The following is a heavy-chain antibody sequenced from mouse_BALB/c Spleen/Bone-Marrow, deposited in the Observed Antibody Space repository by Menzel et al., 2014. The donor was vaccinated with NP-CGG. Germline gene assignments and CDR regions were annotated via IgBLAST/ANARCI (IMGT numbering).Heavy chain of an antibody. D-gene: IGHD2-1*01. CDR3: ARDVGNYVRFAY. Sequence: EVQLVESGGGLVQPGGSLRLSCATSGFTFTDYYMSCVRQPPGKALEWLGFIRNKANGYTTEYSASVKGRFTISRDNSQSILYLQMNTLRAEDSATYYCARDVGNYVRFAYWGQGTLVTVSA. CDR2: IRNKANGYTT. CDR1: GFTFTDYY. V-gene: IGHV7-3*02. J-gene: IGHJ3*01.